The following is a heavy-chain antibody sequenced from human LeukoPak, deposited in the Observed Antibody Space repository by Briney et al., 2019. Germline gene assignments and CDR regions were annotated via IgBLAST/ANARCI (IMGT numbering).Heavy chain of an antibody. J-gene: IGHJ6*03. D-gene: IGHD5-24*01. Sequence: VKVSCKASGGTFSSYAISWVRQAPGQGLXXMXGIIPIFGTANYAQKFQGRVTITADESTSTAYMELSSLRSEDTAVYYCARHRRGMATKNYYYYYMDVWGKGTTVTVSS. CDR1: GGTFSSYA. CDR2: IIPIFGTA. V-gene: IGHV1-69*01. CDR3: ARHRRGMATKNYYYYYMDV.